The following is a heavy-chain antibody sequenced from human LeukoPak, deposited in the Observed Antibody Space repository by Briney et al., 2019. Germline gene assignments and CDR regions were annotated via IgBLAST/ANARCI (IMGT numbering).Heavy chain of an antibody. CDR2: INTNTGNP. CDR1: GYTFTSYA. D-gene: IGHD2-2*01. J-gene: IGHJ5*02. CDR3: ARTQEDIVVVPAAMYNWFDP. Sequence: ASVKLSCKASGYTFTSYAMNWVREAPGQGLEWMGWINTNTGNPTYAQGFTGRFVFSLDTSVSTAYLQISSLKAEDTAVYYCARTQEDIVVVPAAMYNWFDPWGQGTLVTVSS. V-gene: IGHV7-4-1*02.